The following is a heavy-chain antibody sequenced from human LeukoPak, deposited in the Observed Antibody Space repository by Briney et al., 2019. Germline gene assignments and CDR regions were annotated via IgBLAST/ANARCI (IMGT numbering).Heavy chain of an antibody. CDR3: ARDTVNGPFVISLDL. D-gene: IGHD2-8*01. CDR1: GFTFGDYA. CDR2: INSADNVE. J-gene: IGHJ5*02. Sequence: PGRSLRLSCTASGFTFGDYAMNWVRQAPGKGPEWVAHINSADNVEYYTDSVRGRFTMSRDNAKDLLYLQMNSLRDEDTAVYYCARDTVNGPFVISLDLWGQGVLVTVSS. V-gene: IGHV3-48*03.